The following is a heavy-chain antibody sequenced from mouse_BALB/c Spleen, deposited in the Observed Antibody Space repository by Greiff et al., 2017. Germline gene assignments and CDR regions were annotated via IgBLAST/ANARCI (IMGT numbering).Heavy chain of an antibody. CDR1: GFTFSNYW. V-gene: IGHV6-6*02. J-gene: IGHJ2*01. CDR2: IRLNSNNYET. Sequence: EVQVVESGGGLVQPGGSLKLSCAASGFTFSNYWMNWVRQSPEKGLEWVAEIRLNSNNYETHYAESVIGRFTISRDDHKSNVYLQMNNLSAEDTGIYYCARPAYDNYGYFDYWGEGTTLTVSS. CDR3: ARPAYDNYGYFDY. D-gene: IGHD2-10*02.